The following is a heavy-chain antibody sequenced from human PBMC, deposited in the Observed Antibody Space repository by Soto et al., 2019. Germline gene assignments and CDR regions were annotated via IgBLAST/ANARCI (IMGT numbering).Heavy chain of an antibody. D-gene: IGHD6-13*01. CDR1: GYSFTGYY. CDR2: INPNSGGT. CDR3: ARSAAGPGYGMDV. V-gene: IGHV1-2*04. J-gene: IGHJ6*02. Sequence: QLVQSGTEVKKPGASVKVSCKASGYSFTGYYIHWVRQAPRQGLDWLGWINPNSGGTNYAQKFQGWVTMTRDTSISTAYMELSRLRSDDTAVYYCARSAAGPGYGMDVWGQGPTVTVSS.